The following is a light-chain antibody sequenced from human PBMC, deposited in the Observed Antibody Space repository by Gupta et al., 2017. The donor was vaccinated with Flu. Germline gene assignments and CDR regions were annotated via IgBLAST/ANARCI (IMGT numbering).Light chain of an antibody. Sequence: DFQMTQSPSSLSASVGDRVIITCRASQSISNSLGWYQQKPEKAPKSLIYGASSLQNGVPSRFSGSGSGTDFTLTISSLQPEDFGTYYCRQYREYPITFGQGTRLEIK. CDR1: QSISNS. J-gene: IGKJ5*01. CDR2: GAS. V-gene: IGKV1D-16*01. CDR3: RQYREYPIT.